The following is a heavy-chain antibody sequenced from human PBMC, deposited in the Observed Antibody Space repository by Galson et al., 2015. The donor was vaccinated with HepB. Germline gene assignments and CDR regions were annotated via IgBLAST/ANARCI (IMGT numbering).Heavy chain of an antibody. CDR1: GFIFSNYT. CDR3: AKGHGACGAAAVCGMDV. V-gene: IGHV3-23*01. D-gene: IGHD6-13*01. Sequence: SLRLSCAASGFIFSNYTMSWVRQAPGKGLEWVSSISGRAGSTYYADSVKGRFIISRDNSKNTLYMQMNSLRVEDTAVYYCAKGHGACGAAAVCGMDVWGRGTTVSVSS. J-gene: IGHJ6*02. CDR2: ISGRAGST.